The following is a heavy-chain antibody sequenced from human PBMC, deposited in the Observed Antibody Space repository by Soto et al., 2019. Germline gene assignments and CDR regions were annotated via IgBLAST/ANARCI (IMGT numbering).Heavy chain of an antibody. CDR1: GFTFSSYA. J-gene: IGHJ4*02. CDR2: ISYDGSNK. D-gene: IGHD3-10*01. V-gene: IGHV3-30-3*01. CDR3: ARERSYYGSGSFDY. Sequence: GGSLRLSCAASGFTFSSYAMHWVRQAPGKGLEWVAVISYDGSNKYYADSVKGRFTISRDNSKNTLYLQMNSLRAEDTAVYYCARERSYYGSGSFDYWGQGTLVTVSS.